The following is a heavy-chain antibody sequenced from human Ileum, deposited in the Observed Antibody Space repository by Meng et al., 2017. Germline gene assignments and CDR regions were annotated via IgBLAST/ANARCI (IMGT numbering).Heavy chain of an antibody. CDR1: GFTFSNYW. Sequence: GGSLRLSCVASGFTFSNYWMRWVRQAPGKGLEWVGNINQDGSEENYVESVKGRFTISRDNARSSLYLQMNSLRVEDTAVYYCATDRLNGDWSRGRSDYWGQGTLVTVSS. J-gene: IGHJ4*02. CDR3: ATDRLNGDWSRGRSDY. V-gene: IGHV3-7*01. CDR2: INQDGSEE. D-gene: IGHD4-17*01.